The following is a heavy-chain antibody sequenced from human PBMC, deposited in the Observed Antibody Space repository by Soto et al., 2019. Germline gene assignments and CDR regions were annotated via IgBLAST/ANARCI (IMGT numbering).Heavy chain of an antibody. CDR3: ARVRGDRSGSYYFDY. D-gene: IGHD3-22*01. CDR1: GFSLSDYY. CDR2: ISSSGSTT. V-gene: IGHV3-11*01. J-gene: IGHJ4*02. Sequence: GGSLRLSCAASGFSLSDYYMSWIRQAPGEGLEWVSYISSSGSTTHYADSVKGRFTISKDNAKNSVYLQMNRLRAEDTAVYYCARVRGDRSGSYYFDYWGQGTLVTVSS.